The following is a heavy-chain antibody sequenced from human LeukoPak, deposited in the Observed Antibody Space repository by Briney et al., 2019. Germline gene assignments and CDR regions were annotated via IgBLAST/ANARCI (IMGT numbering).Heavy chain of an antibody. J-gene: IGHJ4*02. D-gene: IGHD1-26*01. Sequence: SETLSLTCTVSGGSISGYYWTWIRQPPGKGLEWIAYIHYTGRTNYNPSLKSRVTISVDTSNNQFSLKLNSVTAADAAVYYCARLRSPGDFDYWGQGTLVSVSS. CDR1: GGSISGYY. V-gene: IGHV4-59*01. CDR2: IHYTGRT. CDR3: ARLRSPGDFDY.